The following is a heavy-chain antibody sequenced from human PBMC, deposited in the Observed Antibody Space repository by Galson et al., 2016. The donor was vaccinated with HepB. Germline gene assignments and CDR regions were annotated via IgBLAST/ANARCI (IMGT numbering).Heavy chain of an antibody. J-gene: IGHJ4*02. V-gene: IGHV4-4*07. D-gene: IGHD1-26*01. CDR3: ARVGPHVRFGSEYSFDD. CDR1: GGSISSYS. Sequence: LSLTCTVSGGSISSYSWSWLRQPAGKGLEWIGRIYSSGSTNYNPSLKSRVTMSVDTSKNQLSLQLSSVTAADTAVYYCARVGPHVRFGSEYSFDDWGQGTLVTGSS. CDR2: IYSSGST.